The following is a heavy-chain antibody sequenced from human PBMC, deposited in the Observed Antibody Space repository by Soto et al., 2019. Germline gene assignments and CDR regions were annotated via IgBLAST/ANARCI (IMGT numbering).Heavy chain of an antibody. V-gene: IGHV1-2*02. CDR3: ARPPGYISDWYYFDL. CDR2: ITPDSGDT. J-gene: IGHJ4*02. CDR1: GYTFTDYH. Sequence: QVQLVQSGAEVKKSGASVKVSCKASGYTFTDYHMHWVRQAPGQGLEWMGWITPDSGDTKYAQKFQGRVTMTRDTSISTVYMELSSLMSEDTAVYYCARPPGYISDWYYFDLWGQGTQVTVSS. D-gene: IGHD3-9*01.